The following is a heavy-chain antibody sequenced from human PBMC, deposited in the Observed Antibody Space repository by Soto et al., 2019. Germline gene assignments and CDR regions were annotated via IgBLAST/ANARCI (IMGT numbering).Heavy chain of an antibody. CDR3: ARNSYSGWFLG. D-gene: IGHD6-19*01. CDR1: GGSISSSSYY. V-gene: IGHV4-39*01. CDR2: IYYSGST. J-gene: IGHJ4*02. Sequence: QLQLQESGPGLVKPSETLSLTCTVSGGSISSSSYYWGGIRQPPGKGLEWIGGIYYSGSTYYNPSLKSRVTISVDTSKNQFSLKLSSVTAADTAVYYCARNSYSGWFLGWGQGTLVTVSS.